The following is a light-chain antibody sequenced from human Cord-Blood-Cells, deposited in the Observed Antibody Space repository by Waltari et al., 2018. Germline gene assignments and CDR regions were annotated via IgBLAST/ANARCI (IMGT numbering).Light chain of an antibody. CDR2: GNS. Sequence: QSVLTQPPSVSGAPGQRVTISCTGSSSNIGAGYDVHWYQQLPGTAPKLLIYGNSNRPSGVPDRFAGSKSSTSASLAITGLQAEDEADYDGQSYDSSLSGYVFGTGTKVTVL. V-gene: IGLV1-40*01. CDR1: SSNIGAGYD. CDR3: QSYDSSLSGYV. J-gene: IGLJ1*01.